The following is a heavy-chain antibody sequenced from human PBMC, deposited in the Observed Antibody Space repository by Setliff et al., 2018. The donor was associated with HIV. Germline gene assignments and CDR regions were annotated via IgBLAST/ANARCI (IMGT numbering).Heavy chain of an antibody. V-gene: IGHV1-18*04. CDR1: EYTFTGYY. CDR2: ISTYNDNT. D-gene: IGHD3-10*02. J-gene: IGHJ6*03. CDR3: ARIVRPSYYYYYYMDV. Sequence: ASVKVSCKASEYTFTGYYMHWVRQAPGHGPEWMGWISTYNDNTNYAQKFQGRVTITADESTSTAYMELSSLRSEDTAVYYCARIVRPSYYYYYYMDVWGKGTTVTVSS.